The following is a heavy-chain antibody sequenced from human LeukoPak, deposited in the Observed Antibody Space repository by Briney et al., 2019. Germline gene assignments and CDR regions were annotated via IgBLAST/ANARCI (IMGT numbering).Heavy chain of an antibody. CDR3: ARRFSSGWWTFDY. J-gene: IGHJ4*02. CDR2: IYYSGST. D-gene: IGHD6-19*01. CDR1: GGSIRSNY. V-gene: IGHV4-59*01. Sequence: PSETLSLTCTVSGGSIRSNYWSWIRQPPGKGLEWIGYIYYSGSTNYNPSLKSRVTISVDTSKNQFSLKLSSVTAADTAVYYCARRFSSGWWTFDYWGQGTLVTVSS.